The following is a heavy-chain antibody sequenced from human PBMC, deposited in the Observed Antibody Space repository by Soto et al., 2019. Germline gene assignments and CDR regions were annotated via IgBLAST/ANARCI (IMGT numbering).Heavy chain of an antibody. CDR3: ARLILGGATFDNWFDP. CDR2: IYYSGST. Sequence: SETLSLTCTVSGGSISSSSYYWGWIRQPPGKGLEWIGSIYYSGSTYYNPSLKSRVTISVDTSKNQFSLKLSSVTAADTAVYYCARLILGGATFDNWFDPWGQGTLVTVSS. CDR1: GGSISSSSYY. D-gene: IGHD1-26*01. V-gene: IGHV4-39*07. J-gene: IGHJ5*02.